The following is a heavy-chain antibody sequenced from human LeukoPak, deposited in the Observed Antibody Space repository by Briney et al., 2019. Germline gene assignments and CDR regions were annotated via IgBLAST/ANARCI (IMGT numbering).Heavy chain of an antibody. V-gene: IGHV1-69*05. CDR3: AMLTHCSSTSCNIPDI. Sequence: SVKVSCKASGGTFSSYAISWVRQAPGQGLEWMGGIIPIFGTANYAQKFQGRVTITTDESTSTAYTELSSLRSEDTAVYYCAMLTHCSSTSCNIPDIWGQGTMVTVSS. CDR1: GGTFSSYA. D-gene: IGHD2-2*01. CDR2: IIPIFGTA. J-gene: IGHJ3*02.